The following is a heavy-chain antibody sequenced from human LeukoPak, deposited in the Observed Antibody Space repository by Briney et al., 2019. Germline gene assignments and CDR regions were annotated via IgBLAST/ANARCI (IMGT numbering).Heavy chain of an antibody. J-gene: IGHJ6*02. D-gene: IGHD4-17*01. V-gene: IGHV3-30*02. CDR1: GFTLSSYG. CDR3: AKDDYGDFILHYYYYYGMDV. CDR2: IRYDGSNK. Sequence: QPGGSLRLSCAASGFTLSSYGMHWVRQAPGKGLEWVAFIRYDGSNKYYADSVKGRFTISRDNSKNTLYLQMNSLRAEDTAVYYCAKDDYGDFILHYYYYYGMDVWGQGTTVTVSS.